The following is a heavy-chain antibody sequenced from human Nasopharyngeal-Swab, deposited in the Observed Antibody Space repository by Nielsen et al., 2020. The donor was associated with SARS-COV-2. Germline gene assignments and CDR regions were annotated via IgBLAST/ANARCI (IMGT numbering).Heavy chain of an antibody. D-gene: IGHD7-27*01. CDR3: ARDFPGEKKDDS. Sequence: SETLSLTCTVSGGSISSGSYYWSWIRQPAGKGLEWIGRIYTSGSTNYNPSLKSRVTISVDTSKNQFSLKLSSVTASDTAVYYCARDFPGEKKDDSWGQGTLVTVSS. V-gene: IGHV4-61*02. CDR2: IYTSGST. J-gene: IGHJ4*02. CDR1: GGSISSGSYY.